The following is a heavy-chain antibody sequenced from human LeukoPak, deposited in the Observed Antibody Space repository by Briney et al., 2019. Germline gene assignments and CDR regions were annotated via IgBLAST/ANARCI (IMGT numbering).Heavy chain of an antibody. Sequence: PGGSLRLSCAASGFTFSSYSMNWVRQAPGKGLEWVSSISSSSSYIYYADSVKGRFTISRDNAKNSLYLQMNSLRAEDTAVYYCARGSWASGSLYFDYWGQGTLVTVSS. CDR3: ARGSWASGSLYFDY. D-gene: IGHD3-10*01. CDR2: ISSSSSYI. J-gene: IGHJ4*02. CDR1: GFTFSSYS. V-gene: IGHV3-21*01.